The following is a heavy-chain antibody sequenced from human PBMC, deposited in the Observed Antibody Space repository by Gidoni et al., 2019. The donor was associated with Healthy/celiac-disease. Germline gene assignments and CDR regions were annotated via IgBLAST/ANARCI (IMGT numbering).Heavy chain of an antibody. CDR3: ARDLYSSSSVAYYYYGMDV. CDR1: GFTFSSSG. D-gene: IGHD6-6*01. Sequence: QVQLVESGGGVVQPGRSLRLSCAASGFTFSSSGMHWVRQAPGKGLEWVAVIWYDGSNKYYADSVKGRFTISRDNSKNTLYLQMNSLRAEDTAVYYCARDLYSSSSVAYYYYGMDVWGQGTTVTVSS. V-gene: IGHV3-33*01. J-gene: IGHJ6*02. CDR2: IWYDGSNK.